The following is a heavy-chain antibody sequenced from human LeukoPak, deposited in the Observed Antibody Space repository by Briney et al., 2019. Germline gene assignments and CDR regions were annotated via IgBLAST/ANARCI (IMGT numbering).Heavy chain of an antibody. CDR3: AELGITMIGGV. CDR1: GFTFSIYE. J-gene: IGHJ6*04. D-gene: IGHD3-10*02. CDR2: ISSSGSTI. V-gene: IGHV3-48*03. Sequence: GGSLRLSCAASGFTFSIYEINWVRQAPGKGLEWDSYISSSGSTIYYADSVKGRFTISRDNAKNSLYLQMNSLRAEDTAVYYCAELGITMIGGVWGKGTTVTISS.